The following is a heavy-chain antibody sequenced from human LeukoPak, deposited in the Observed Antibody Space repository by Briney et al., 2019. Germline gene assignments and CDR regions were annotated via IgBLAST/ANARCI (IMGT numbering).Heavy chain of an antibody. V-gene: IGHV3-74*01. CDR1: GFTFSSDW. J-gene: IGHJ4*02. D-gene: IGHD6-13*01. Sequence: PGGSLRLSCAASGFTFSSDWMHWVRQAPGKGLVWVSRINSDGSSTSYADSVKGRFTISRDNAKNTLYLQMNSLRAEDTAVYYCARVSGSSWYGYWGQGTLVTVSS. CDR2: INSDGSST. CDR3: ARVSGSSWYGY.